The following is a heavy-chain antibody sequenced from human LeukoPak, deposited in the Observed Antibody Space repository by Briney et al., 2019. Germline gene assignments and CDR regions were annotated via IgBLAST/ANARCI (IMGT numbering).Heavy chain of an antibody. CDR2: ISGSGGST. D-gene: IGHD3-22*01. CDR1: GFTFSSYA. CDR3: ANKKSSNYSYAAFDY. J-gene: IGHJ4*02. Sequence: GGSLRLSCAASGFTFSSYAMSWVRQPPGKGLEWVSTISGSGGSTYYADSVKGRFTISRDNSKNTLYLQMNSLRAEDTAVYYCANKKSSNYSYAAFDYWGQGTLVTVSS. V-gene: IGHV3-23*01.